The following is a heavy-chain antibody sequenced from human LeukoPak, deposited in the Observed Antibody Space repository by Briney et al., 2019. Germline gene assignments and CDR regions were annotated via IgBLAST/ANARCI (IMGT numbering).Heavy chain of an antibody. CDR3: ARQLPTAAADTRGYFEH. CDR2: MFYGGTN. V-gene: IGHV4-39*01. D-gene: IGHD6-25*01. CDR1: GGSISNGDYY. J-gene: IGHJ4*01. Sequence: SVTLSLTCSVSGGSISNGDYYWGWIRQAPGKGLEWIGLMFYGGTNHYNPSLKSRATISVDTSKNQFSLKLTSVTAADAAMYYCARQLPTAAADTRGYFEHWGPGTVVSVSS.